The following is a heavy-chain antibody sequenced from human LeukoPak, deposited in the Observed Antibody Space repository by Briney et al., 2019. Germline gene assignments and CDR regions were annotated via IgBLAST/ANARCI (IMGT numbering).Heavy chain of an antibody. CDR1: GGSISSSSYY. CDR2: IYYSGST. J-gene: IGHJ4*02. CDR3: ARYDVWGSYRAFDY. D-gene: IGHD3-16*02. V-gene: IGHV4-39*07. Sequence: SETLSLTCTVSGGSISSSSYYWGWIRQPPRKGLEWIGSIYYSGSTYYNPSLKSRVTISVDTSKNQFSLKLSSVTAADTAVYYCARYDVWGSYRAFDYWGQGTLVTVSS.